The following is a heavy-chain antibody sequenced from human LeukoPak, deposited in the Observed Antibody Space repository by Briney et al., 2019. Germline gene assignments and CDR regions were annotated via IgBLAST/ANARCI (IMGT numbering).Heavy chain of an antibody. J-gene: IGHJ4*02. Sequence: PSETLSLTCTVSGGSISSSSYYWGWIRQPPGKGLEWIGSIYYSGSTYYNPSLKSRVTISVDTSKNQFSLKLSSVTAADTAVYYCARAVAGKYYFDYWGQGTLVTVSS. CDR1: GGSISSSSYY. CDR3: ARAVAGKYYFDY. V-gene: IGHV4-39*07. CDR2: IYYSGST. D-gene: IGHD6-19*01.